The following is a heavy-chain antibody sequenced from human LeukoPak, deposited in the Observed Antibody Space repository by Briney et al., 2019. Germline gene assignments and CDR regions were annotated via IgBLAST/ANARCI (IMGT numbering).Heavy chain of an antibody. CDR1: GFTFSSYG. V-gene: IGHV3-33*01. CDR2: IWYDGSNK. J-gene: IGHJ4*02. Sequence: PGGSLRLSYAASGFTFSSYGMPWVRQAPGKGLEWVAVIWYDGSNKYYADSVKGRFTISRDNSKNTLYLQMNSLRAEDTAVYYCARDDSGWYNYWGQGTLVTVSS. D-gene: IGHD6-19*01. CDR3: ARDDSGWYNY.